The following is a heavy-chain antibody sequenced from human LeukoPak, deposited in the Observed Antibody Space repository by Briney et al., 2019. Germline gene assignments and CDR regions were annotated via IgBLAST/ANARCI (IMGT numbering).Heavy chain of an antibody. Sequence: SETLSLTCTVSGGSISSGSYFWTWIRQPAGKGLEWIGRINTSGSTNYNPSLKSRVTISVDTSKDQFSLKLSSVTAADTAVFYCAREGYTSSWYSGYYYFDYWGQGTLVTVSS. D-gene: IGHD6-13*01. CDR3: AREGYTSSWYSGYYYFDY. V-gene: IGHV4-61*02. CDR2: INTSGST. CDR1: GGSISSGSYF. J-gene: IGHJ4*02.